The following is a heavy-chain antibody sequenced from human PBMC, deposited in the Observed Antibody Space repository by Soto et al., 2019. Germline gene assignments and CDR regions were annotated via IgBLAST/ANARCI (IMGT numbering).Heavy chain of an antibody. CDR2: ITGTGSAT. J-gene: IGHJ4*02. CDR3: AKEPHYSTYHRTVFDY. V-gene: IGHV3-23*01. CDR1: GFPFQSYA. D-gene: IGHD4-4*01. Sequence: GGSLRLSCAASGFPFQSYAMNWVRQAPGRGLEWVSGITGTGSATYYADSVKGRLTISRDNSKNTVYLQMNNLRAEDTAIYHCAKEPHYSTYHRTVFDYWGQGTLVTVFS.